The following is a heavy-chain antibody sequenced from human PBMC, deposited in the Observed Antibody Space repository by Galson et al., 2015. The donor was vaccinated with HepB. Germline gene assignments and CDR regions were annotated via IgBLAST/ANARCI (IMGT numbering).Heavy chain of an antibody. D-gene: IGHD2-8*01. J-gene: IGHJ3*02. CDR2: ISAHNGNT. V-gene: IGHV1-18*01. Sequence: SVKVSCKASGYRFTAYGISWVRQAPGQGLEWMGWISAHNGNTKYPQNLQGRVTMTTDTSTNTAYMELRSLRSDDSAVYYCVRDRGEYCTPTTCYRDNRFDIWGQGTMVAVSS. CDR1: GYRFTAYG. CDR3: VRDRGEYCTPTTCYRDNRFDI.